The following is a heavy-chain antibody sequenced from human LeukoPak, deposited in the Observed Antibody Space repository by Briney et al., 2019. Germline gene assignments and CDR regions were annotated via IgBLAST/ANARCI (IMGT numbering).Heavy chain of an antibody. V-gene: IGHV3-7*04. CDR2: IKQDGSER. J-gene: IGHJ1*01. Sequence: GGSLRLSCAASGFTFSGCWMTWVRQAPGKGLESVANIKQDGSERYYVDSVKGRFTISRDNAKNSLFLQMNSLRAEDTAVYYCARDDWSRGPLDNWGQGTLVTVSS. D-gene: IGHD3-9*01. CDR1: GFTFSGCW. CDR3: ARDDWSRGPLDN.